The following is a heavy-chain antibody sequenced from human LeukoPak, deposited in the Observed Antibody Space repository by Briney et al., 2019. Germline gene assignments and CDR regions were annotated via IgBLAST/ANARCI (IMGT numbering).Heavy chain of an antibody. CDR3: ASFPRYDSSGYYYNYFDY. J-gene: IGHJ4*02. CDR2: IYSRGST. CDR1: GGSISSYY. Sequence: SETLSLTCTVSGGSISSYYWSWIRQPPGKGLEWIGNIYSRGSTNYNPSLKSRVTISVDTSKNQFSLKLTSVTAADTAVYYCASFPRYDSSGYYYNYFDYWGQGTLVTVSS. D-gene: IGHD3-22*01. V-gene: IGHV4-59*01.